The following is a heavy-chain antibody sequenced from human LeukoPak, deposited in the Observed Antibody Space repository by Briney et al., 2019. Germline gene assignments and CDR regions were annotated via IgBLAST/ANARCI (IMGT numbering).Heavy chain of an antibody. CDR1: GGTFSSYA. V-gene: IGHV1-69*05. J-gene: IGHJ5*02. CDR3: ARDRPGRITFALNWFDP. D-gene: IGHD3-16*01. CDR2: IIPIFGTA. Sequence: SVKVSCKASGGTFSSYAISWVRQAPGQGLEWMGRIIPIFGTANYAQKFQGRVTITTDESTSTAYMELSSLRSEDTAVYYCARDRPGRITFALNWFDPWGQGTLVTVSS.